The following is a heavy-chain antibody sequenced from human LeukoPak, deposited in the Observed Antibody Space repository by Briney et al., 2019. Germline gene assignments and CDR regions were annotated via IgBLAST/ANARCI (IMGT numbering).Heavy chain of an antibody. D-gene: IGHD2-21*01. J-gene: IGHJ4*02. Sequence: ASVKVSCKTSGYTFNNYDITWVRQAPGQGLEWMGWISNYNGNTNYAQGLRGRVTMTTDTSTSTAYMELRSLRFDDTAIYYCARYEFGDSFDYWGQGTLVTVSS. V-gene: IGHV1-18*04. CDR2: ISNYNGNT. CDR1: GYTFNNYD. CDR3: ARYEFGDSFDY.